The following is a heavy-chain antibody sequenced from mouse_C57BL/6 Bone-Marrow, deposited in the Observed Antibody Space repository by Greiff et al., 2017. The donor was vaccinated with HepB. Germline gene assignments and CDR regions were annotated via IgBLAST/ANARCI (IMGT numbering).Heavy chain of an antibody. CDR3: AIEQRGRAMDY. Sequence: VQLQQPGAELVKPGASVKLSCKASGYTFTSYWMHWVKQRPGQGLEWIGMIHPNSGSTNYNEKFKSKATLTVDKSSSTAYMQLSSLTSEDSAVYYCAIEQRGRAMDYLGQGTSVTVSS. V-gene: IGHV1-64*01. D-gene: IGHD6-1*01. CDR2: IHPNSGST. CDR1: GYTFTSYW. J-gene: IGHJ4*01.